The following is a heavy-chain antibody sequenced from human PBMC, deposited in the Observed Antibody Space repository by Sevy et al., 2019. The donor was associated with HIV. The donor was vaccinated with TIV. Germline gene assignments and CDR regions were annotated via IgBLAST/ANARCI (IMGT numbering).Heavy chain of an antibody. CDR2: ISYDGSNK. CDR1: GFTLSSYG. V-gene: IGHV3-30*18. J-gene: IGHJ4*02. D-gene: IGHD5-18*01. Sequence: GGSLRLSCAASGFTLSSYGMHWVRQAPGKGLEWVAVISYDGSNKYYADSVKGRFTISRDNSKNTLYLQMNSLRAEDTAVYYCAKDLSVTSVFDYWGQGTLVTVSS. CDR3: AKDLSVTSVFDY.